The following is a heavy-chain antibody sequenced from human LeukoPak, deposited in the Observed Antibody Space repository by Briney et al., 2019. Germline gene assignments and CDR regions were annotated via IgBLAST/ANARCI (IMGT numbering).Heavy chain of an antibody. CDR1: GYTFTGYY. D-gene: IGHD2-2*01. Sequence: ASVKVSCKASGYTFTGYYMHWVRQAPGQGLEWMGWINPNSGGTNYAQKFQGRVTMTRDTSISTAYMELSRLRSDDTAVYYCARANFLYCSSSTCLFDYWGQGTLVTVSS. J-gene: IGHJ4*02. CDR2: INPNSGGT. CDR3: ARANFLYCSSSTCLFDY. V-gene: IGHV1-2*02.